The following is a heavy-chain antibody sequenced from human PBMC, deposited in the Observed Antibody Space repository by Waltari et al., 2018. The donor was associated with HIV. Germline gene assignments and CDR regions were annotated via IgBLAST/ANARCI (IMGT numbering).Heavy chain of an antibody. V-gene: IGHV3-30*18. CDR3: AKDRRQGYYHDRSGERPFDY. CDR1: GITFFNRYG. J-gene: IGHJ4*02. Sequence: QVQLVESGGGVVQPGRSLRLSCGASGITFFNRYGLHWVRQAPGKGLEWVATISDDSTTLYYADSVKGRFTISRDNSKNTLYLQMNSLRGEDTAVYYCAKDRRQGYYHDRSGERPFDYWGQGTLVTVSS. D-gene: IGHD3-22*01. CDR2: ISDDSTTL.